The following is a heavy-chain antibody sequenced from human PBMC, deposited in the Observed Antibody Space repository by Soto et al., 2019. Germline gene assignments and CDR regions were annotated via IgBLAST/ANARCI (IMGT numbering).Heavy chain of an antibody. D-gene: IGHD7-27*01. CDR2: INPNSGGT. V-gene: IGHV1-2*04. Sequence: ASVKVSCKASGYTFTGYYMHWVRQAPGQGLEWMGWINPNSGGTNYAQKFQGWVTMTRDTSISTAYMELSRLRSDDTALYYCARELGAPYYYYGMDVWGQGTTVTVSS. J-gene: IGHJ6*02. CDR3: ARELGAPYYYYGMDV. CDR1: GYTFTGYY.